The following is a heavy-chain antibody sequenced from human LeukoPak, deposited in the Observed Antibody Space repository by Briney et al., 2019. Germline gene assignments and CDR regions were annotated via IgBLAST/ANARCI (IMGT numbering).Heavy chain of an antibody. CDR3: TTDPDLVTGAYCGGDCYLDY. Sequence: GGSVSLLCAASGFTFSNAWMRWVRQAPGRGREWVGRIKSKTDDGTTDYAAPVKGRFTISRDDSKNTLYLQMNSLKTEDTAVYYCTTDPDLVTGAYCGGDCYLDYWGQGTLVTVSS. V-gene: IGHV3-15*01. CDR1: GFTFSNAW. CDR2: IKSKTDDGTT. J-gene: IGHJ4*02. D-gene: IGHD2-21*02.